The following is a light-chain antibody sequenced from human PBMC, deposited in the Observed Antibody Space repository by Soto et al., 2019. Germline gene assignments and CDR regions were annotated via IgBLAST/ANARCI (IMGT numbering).Light chain of an antibody. CDR2: DVT. V-gene: IGLV2-11*01. J-gene: IGLJ2*01. Sequence: QSALTQPASVSGSPGQSITISCTGTSTDVGGYYNYVSWYQQHPGKAPKLIIYDVTKRPSGVPDRFSGSKSGNTASLIISGLQAADEAEYYCCCCSYAGSSSFRVLFGGGTKLTVL. CDR3: CSYAGSSSFRVL. CDR1: STDVGGYYNY.